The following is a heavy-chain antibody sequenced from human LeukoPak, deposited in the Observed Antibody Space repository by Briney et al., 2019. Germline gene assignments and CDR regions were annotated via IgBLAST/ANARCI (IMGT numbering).Heavy chain of an antibody. Sequence: GGSLRLSCETAGFTFSSCVMHWVRRTPGKGLVWVSRISHDGIISYADSVKGRFTISRDNAKDTLILQMNSLRVEDTAVYYCARDWVYKIDYWGRGTLVTVSS. CDR2: ISHDGII. J-gene: IGHJ4*02. CDR3: ARDWVYKIDY. CDR1: GFTFSSCV. D-gene: IGHD5-24*01. V-gene: IGHV3-74*01.